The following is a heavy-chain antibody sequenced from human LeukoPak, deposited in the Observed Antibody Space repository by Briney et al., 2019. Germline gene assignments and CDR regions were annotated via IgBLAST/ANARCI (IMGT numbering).Heavy chain of an antibody. CDR3: ARDGGVVGATRFDY. V-gene: IGHV1-18*01. CDR1: GYTFIDYG. J-gene: IGHJ4*02. Sequence: ASVKVSCKASGYTFIDYGFTWVRQALGQGFEWMGWISAYDGNTNYAQKFQDRVTMTTDTSTSTAYMELSRLRSDDTAVYYCARDGGVVGATRFDYWGQGTLVTVSS. CDR2: ISAYDGNT. D-gene: IGHD1-26*01.